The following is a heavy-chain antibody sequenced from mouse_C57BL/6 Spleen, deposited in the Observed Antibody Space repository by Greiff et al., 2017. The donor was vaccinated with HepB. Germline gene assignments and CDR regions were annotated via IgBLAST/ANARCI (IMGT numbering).Heavy chain of an antibody. CDR2: IHPNSGST. D-gene: IGHD3-3*01. Sequence: VQLQQPGAELVKPGASVKLSCKASGYTFTSYWMHWVKQRPGQGLEWIGMIHPNSGSTNYNEKFKSKATLTVDKSSSTAYMQLSSLTSEDSAVYYCAKSSWDRVAYWGQGTLVTVSA. J-gene: IGHJ3*01. CDR3: AKSSWDRVAY. CDR1: GYTFTSYW. V-gene: IGHV1-64*01.